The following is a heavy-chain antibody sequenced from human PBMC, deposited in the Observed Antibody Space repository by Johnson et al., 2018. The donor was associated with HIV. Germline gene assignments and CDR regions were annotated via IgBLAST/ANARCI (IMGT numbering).Heavy chain of an antibody. V-gene: IGHV3-15*01. J-gene: IGHJ3*02. CDR2: VKRKNAGGTT. CDR3: AKDRTIHDAFDI. CDR1: GFIFSNAW. Sequence: EVQLVESGGGLVKPGGSLRLSCAVSGFIFSNAWMSWVRQAPGKGLEWVGRVKRKNAGGTTEYGAPVKGRFTIPRDNSRKTLYLQMNSLRAEDTAVYYCAKDRTIHDAFDIWGQGTMVTVSS. D-gene: IGHD5-18*01.